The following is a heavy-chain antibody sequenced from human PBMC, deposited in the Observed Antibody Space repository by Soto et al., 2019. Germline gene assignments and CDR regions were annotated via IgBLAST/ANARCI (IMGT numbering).Heavy chain of an antibody. Sequence: EVQLVESGGGLVQPGGSLRLSCAASGFTFSSYWMHWVRQAPGKGLVWVSRINSDGSSTSYADFVKGRFTISRDNAKNTLYLQMNSLRAEDTAVYYCAQENSGELWTHYYFDYWGQGTLVIVSS. V-gene: IGHV3-74*01. CDR2: INSDGSST. CDR1: GFTFSSYW. CDR3: AQENSGELWTHYYFDY. J-gene: IGHJ4*02. D-gene: IGHD3-16*01.